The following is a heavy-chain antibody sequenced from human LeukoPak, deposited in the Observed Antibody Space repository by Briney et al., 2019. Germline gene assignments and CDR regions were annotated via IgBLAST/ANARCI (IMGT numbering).Heavy chain of an antibody. Sequence: GGSLTLSCAASGFTFDDYGMSWVRQAPGKGLEWVSGINWNGGSTGYADSVKGRFTITRGNAKNSLYLQMNSLRAADPALYYCARDDCSGGSCYFDYWGQGTPVTVSS. CDR2: INWNGGST. CDR1: GFTFDDYG. J-gene: IGHJ4*02. V-gene: IGHV3-20*04. CDR3: ARDDCSGGSCYFDY. D-gene: IGHD2-15*01.